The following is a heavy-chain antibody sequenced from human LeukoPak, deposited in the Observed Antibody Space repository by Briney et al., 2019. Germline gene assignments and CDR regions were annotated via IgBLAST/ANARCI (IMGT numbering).Heavy chain of an antibody. J-gene: IGHJ4*02. CDR2: IYSGGST. D-gene: IGHD7-27*01. V-gene: IGHV3-66*04. CDR3: ARPGETGEIDY. Sequence: PGGSLRLSCAASGFTFSTYAMSWVRQAPGKGLEWVSVIYSGGSTYYADSVKGRFTISRDNSKNTLYLQMNSLRAEDTAVYYCARPGETGEIDYWGQGTLVTVSS. CDR1: GFTFSTYA.